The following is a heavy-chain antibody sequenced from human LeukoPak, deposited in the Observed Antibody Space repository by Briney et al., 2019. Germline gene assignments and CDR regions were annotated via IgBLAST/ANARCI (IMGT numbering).Heavy chain of an antibody. D-gene: IGHD1-26*01. V-gene: IGHV1-69*04. CDR3: ARASTVGATQYYYYYGMDV. CDR1: VGTFSIYA. CDR2: IIPILGIA. J-gene: IGHJ6*02. Sequence: SVKVSCKPSVGTFSIYAISCVRPAPGQGLEWMGRIIPILGIANYAQKFQGRVTITADKSTSTAYMELSSLRSEDTAVYYCARASTVGATQYYYYYGMDVWGQGTTVTVSS.